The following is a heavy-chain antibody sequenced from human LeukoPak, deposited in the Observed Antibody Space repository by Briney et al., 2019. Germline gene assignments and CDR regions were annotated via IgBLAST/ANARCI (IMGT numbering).Heavy chain of an antibody. CDR3: ARDGSSGWYGTIDY. CDR2: IYTSGST. V-gene: IGHV4-4*07. J-gene: IGHJ4*02. D-gene: IGHD6-19*01. CDR1: GGSISSYY. Sequence: SQTLSLTCTVSGGSISSYYWSWIRQPAGKGLEWIGRIYTSGSTNYNPSLKSRVTISVDKSKNQFSLKLRSVTAADTAVYYCARDGSSGWYGTIDYWGQGTLVTVSS.